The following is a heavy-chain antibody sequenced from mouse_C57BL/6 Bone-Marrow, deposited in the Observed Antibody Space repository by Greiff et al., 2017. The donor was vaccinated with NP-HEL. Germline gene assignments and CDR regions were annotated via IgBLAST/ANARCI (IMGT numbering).Heavy chain of an antibody. CDR2: ISSGGDYI. CDR1: GFTFSSYA. Sequence: EVKVVESGEGLVKPGGSLKLSCAASGFTFSSYAMSWVRQTPEKRLEWVAYISSGGDYIYYADTVKGRFTISRDNARNTLYLQMSSLKSEDTAMYYCTREDYRRDYFDYWGQGTTLTVSS. CDR3: TREDYRRDYFDY. D-gene: IGHD2-4*01. J-gene: IGHJ2*01. V-gene: IGHV5-9-1*02.